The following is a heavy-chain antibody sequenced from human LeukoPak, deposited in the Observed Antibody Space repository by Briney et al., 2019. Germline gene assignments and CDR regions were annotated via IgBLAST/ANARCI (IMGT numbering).Heavy chain of an antibody. V-gene: IGHV3-23*01. Sequence: GGSLRLSCAASGFTFSSYAMTWVRQAPGKGLEWVSAISGSGGSTYYADSVKGRFTISRDNSKDTLSLQMNSLRVEDTAVYYCVKVGASSPYRGQGTLVTVSS. J-gene: IGHJ4*02. CDR3: VKVGASSPY. D-gene: IGHD1-26*01. CDR2: ISGSGGST. CDR1: GFTFSSYA.